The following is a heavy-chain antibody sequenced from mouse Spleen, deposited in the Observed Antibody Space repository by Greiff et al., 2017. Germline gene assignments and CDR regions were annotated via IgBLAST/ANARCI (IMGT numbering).Heavy chain of an antibody. CDR3: ARDRNYRYDGGAYYAMDY. CDR2: ISYDGSN. D-gene: IGHD2-14*01. CDR1: GYSITSGYY. Sequence: EVKLQESGPGLVKPSQSLSLTCSVTGYSITSGYYWNWIRQFPGNKLEWMGYISYDGSNNYNPSLKNRISITRDTSKNQFFLKLNSVTTEDTATYYCARDRNYRYDGGAYYAMDYWGQGTSVTVSS. J-gene: IGHJ4*01. V-gene: IGHV3-6*01.